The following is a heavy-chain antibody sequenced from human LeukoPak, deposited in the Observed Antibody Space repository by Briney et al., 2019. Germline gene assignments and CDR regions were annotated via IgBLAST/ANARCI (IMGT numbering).Heavy chain of an antibody. CDR1: GGTFSSYA. Sequence: SVKVSCKASGGTFSSYAISWVRQAPGQGLEWMGGIIPIFGTANYAQKFQGRVTITADESTSIAYMELSSLRSEDTAVYYCARVCRRFGVAMGAFDIWGQGTMVTVSS. V-gene: IGHV1-69*01. CDR2: IIPIFGTA. CDR3: ARVCRRFGVAMGAFDI. J-gene: IGHJ3*02. D-gene: IGHD3-3*01.